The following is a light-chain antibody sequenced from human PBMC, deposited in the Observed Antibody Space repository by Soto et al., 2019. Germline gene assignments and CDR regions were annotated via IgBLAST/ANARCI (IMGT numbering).Light chain of an antibody. Sequence: DIQTTQSPSTLPASLEDRVTMNCRASQSISNWLAWHQQKPGTAPKLLIYHASTLESGVPSRFSRSGSGTEFTLTISSLQTDDFATYYCQQYNSYSFGQGTKVDIK. CDR1: QSISNW. J-gene: IGKJ1*01. V-gene: IGKV1-5*01. CDR2: HAS. CDR3: QQYNSYS.